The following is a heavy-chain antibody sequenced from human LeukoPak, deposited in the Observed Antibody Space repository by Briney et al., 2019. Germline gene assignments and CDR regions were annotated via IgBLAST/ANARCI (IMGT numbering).Heavy chain of an antibody. D-gene: IGHD4-17*01. CDR2: ITTSSPYT. V-gene: IGHV3-11*05. Sequence: PGGSLRLSCAASGFIFSDYYMSWIRQAPGKGLEWVSSITTSSPYTTYADSVKGRFTISRDNDKNSLYLQMNSLRADDTAVYFCARDEGVRSGWFDPWGQGTLVTVSA. CDR3: ARDEGVRSGWFDP. J-gene: IGHJ5*02. CDR1: GFIFSDYY.